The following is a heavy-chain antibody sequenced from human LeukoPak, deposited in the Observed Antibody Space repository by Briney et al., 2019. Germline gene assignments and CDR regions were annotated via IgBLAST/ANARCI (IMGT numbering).Heavy chain of an antibody. Sequence: GGSLRLSCAASGFSFSSNYMGWVRQAPEKGLEWVSVIYSDGSTYYADSVKGRFTISRDNSKNTLYLQVNSLRAEDTAVYYCVRVGDSTTTSCPPFDYWGQGTLVTVSS. CDR3: VRVGDSTTTSCPPFDY. V-gene: IGHV3-53*01. J-gene: IGHJ4*02. D-gene: IGHD2-2*03. CDR1: GFSFSSNY. CDR2: IYSDGST.